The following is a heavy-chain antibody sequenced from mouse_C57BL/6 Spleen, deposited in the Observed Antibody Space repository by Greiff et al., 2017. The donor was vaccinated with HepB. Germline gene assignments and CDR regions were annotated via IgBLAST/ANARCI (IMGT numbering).Heavy chain of an antibody. CDR3: AREGYYDYDYYAMDY. CDR2: INYDGSST. J-gene: IGHJ4*01. Sequence: EVQLQESEGGLVQPGSSMKLSCTASGFTFSDYYMAWVRQVPEKGLEWVANINYDGSSTYYLDSLKSRFIISRDNAKNILYLQMSSLKSEDTATYYCAREGYYDYDYYAMDYWGQGTSVTVSS. V-gene: IGHV5-16*01. CDR1: GFTFSDYY. D-gene: IGHD2-4*01.